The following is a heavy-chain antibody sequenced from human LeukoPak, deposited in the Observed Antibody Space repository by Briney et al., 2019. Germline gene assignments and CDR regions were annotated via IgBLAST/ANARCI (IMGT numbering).Heavy chain of an antibody. D-gene: IGHD3-22*01. CDR2: ISYDGSNK. J-gene: IGHJ4*02. CDR1: GFTFSSYA. V-gene: IGHV3-30-3*01. CDR3: ARDQTYYYDSSGYYFFDY. Sequence: PGRSLRLSCAASGFTFSSYAMHWVHQAPGKGLEWVAVISYDGSNKYYADSVKGRFTISRDNSKNTLYLQMNSLRAEDTAVYYCARDQTYYYDSSGYYFFDYWGQGTLVTVSS.